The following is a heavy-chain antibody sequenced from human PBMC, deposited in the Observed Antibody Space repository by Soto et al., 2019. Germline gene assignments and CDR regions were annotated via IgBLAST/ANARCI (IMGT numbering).Heavy chain of an antibody. CDR1: GFTFSSYS. CDR3: ARDGRYCSGGSCYSGVPCDY. V-gene: IGHV3-21*01. D-gene: IGHD2-15*01. J-gene: IGHJ4*02. CDR2: ISSSSSYI. Sequence: GGSLRLSCAASGFTFSSYSMNWVRQAPGKGLEWVSSISSSSSYIYYADSVKGRFTISRDNAKNSLYLQMNSLRTEDTAVYYCARDGRYCSGGSCYSGVPCDYWGQGTLVTVSS.